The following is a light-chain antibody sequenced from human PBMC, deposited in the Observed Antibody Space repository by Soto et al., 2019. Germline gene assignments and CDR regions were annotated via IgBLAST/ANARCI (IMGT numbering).Light chain of an antibody. V-gene: IGLV2-14*01. CDR2: EVT. CDR3: SSYSSTTTYIL. J-gene: IGLJ2*01. Sequence: QSALTQPASVSGSPGQSITISCNGSNSDIGTYNYVSWYQQHPGKAPKLIIYEVTNRPSEVSDRFSGSKSGNTASLTISGLQSEDEAFYHCSSYSSTTTYILFGGGTKLTVL. CDR1: NSDIGTYNY.